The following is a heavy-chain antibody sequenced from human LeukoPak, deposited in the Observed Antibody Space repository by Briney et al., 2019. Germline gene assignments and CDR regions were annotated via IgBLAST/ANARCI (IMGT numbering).Heavy chain of an antibody. Sequence: SETLSLTCAVYGGSFSGYYWSWTRQPPGKGLEWIGEINHSGSTNYHPSLKSRVTISLNKFKNQFFLKLSSLTAADTAVYYCARGGYCSSTSCYPSYPTTIGRSGFDYWGQGNLVTVSS. CDR3: ARGGYCSSTSCYPSYPTTIGRSGFDY. D-gene: IGHD2-2*01. J-gene: IGHJ4*02. CDR2: INHSGST. V-gene: IGHV4-34*01. CDR1: GGSFSGYY.